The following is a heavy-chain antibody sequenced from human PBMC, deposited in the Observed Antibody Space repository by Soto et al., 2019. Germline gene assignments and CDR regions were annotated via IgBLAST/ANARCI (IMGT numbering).Heavy chain of an antibody. D-gene: IGHD6-6*01. CDR3: ARDFLLGSSSSSGYYYYGMDV. Sequence: SETLSLTCTVSGGSISSGDYYWSWIRQPPGKGLEWFGYIYYSGSTYYNPSLKSRVTISVDTSKNQFSLKLSSVTAADTAVYYCARDFLLGSSSSSGYYYYGMDVWGQGTTVTVSS. CDR2: IYYSGST. J-gene: IGHJ6*02. V-gene: IGHV4-30-4*01. CDR1: GGSISSGDYY.